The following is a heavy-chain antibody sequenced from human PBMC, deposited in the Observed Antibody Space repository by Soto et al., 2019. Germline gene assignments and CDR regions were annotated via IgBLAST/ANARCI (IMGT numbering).Heavy chain of an antibody. V-gene: IGHV4-30-4*01. CDR1: GGSISSGDYY. CDR2: IYYSGST. D-gene: IGHD3-3*01. CDR3: ARGQRFSDWFDP. J-gene: IGHJ5*02. Sequence: SEPLSLTCTVSGGSISSGDYYWSWIRQPPGKGLEWIGYIYYSGSTYYNPSLKSRVTISVDTSKNQFSLKLSSVTAADTAVYYCARGQRFSDWFDPWGQGTLVTVSS.